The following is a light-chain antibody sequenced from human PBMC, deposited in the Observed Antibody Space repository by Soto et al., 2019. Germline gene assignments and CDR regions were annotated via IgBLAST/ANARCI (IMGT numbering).Light chain of an antibody. J-gene: IGLJ2*01. CDR2: DNN. Sequence: QSVLPQPTSVSAAPGQKVTISCSGSSSNIGNNYVSWYQQLPGTAPKLLIYDNNKRPSGIPDRFSGSKSGTSATLGITGLQTGDEADYYCGTWDSSLSAGVFGGGTKLTVL. V-gene: IGLV1-51*01. CDR3: GTWDSSLSAGV. CDR1: SSNIGNNY.